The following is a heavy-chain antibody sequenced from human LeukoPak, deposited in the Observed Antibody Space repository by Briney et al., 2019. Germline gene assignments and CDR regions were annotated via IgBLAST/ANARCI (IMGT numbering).Heavy chain of an antibody. Sequence: GGSLRLSCAASGFSFSSYWMSWVRQAPGKGLEWVANIKQDGSEKYYVDSVKGRFTISRGNAKNSLYLQMNSLRAEDTAVYHCARARFYGQLVDYWGQGTLVTVSS. J-gene: IGHJ4*02. V-gene: IGHV3-7*01. CDR1: GFSFSSYW. CDR2: IKQDGSEK. CDR3: ARARFYGQLVDY. D-gene: IGHD6-6*01.